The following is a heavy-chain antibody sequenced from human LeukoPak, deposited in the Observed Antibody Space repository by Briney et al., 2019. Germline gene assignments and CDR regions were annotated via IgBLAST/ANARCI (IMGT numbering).Heavy chain of an antibody. CDR1: GGSISSGGYY. J-gene: IGHJ4*02. V-gene: IGHV4-31*03. CDR2: IYYSGST. CDR3: AGAGESYYSAPFDY. D-gene: IGHD2-21*01. Sequence: PSQTLSLTCTVSGGSISSGGYYWSWIRQHPGKGLEWIGYIYYSGSTYYNPSLKSRVTISVDTSKNQFSLKLSSVTAADTAVYYCAGAGESYYSAPFDYWGQGTLVTVSS.